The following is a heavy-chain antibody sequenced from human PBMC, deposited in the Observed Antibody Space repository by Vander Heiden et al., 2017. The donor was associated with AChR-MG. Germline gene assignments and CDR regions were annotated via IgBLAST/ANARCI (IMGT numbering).Heavy chain of an antibody. D-gene: IGHD3-10*01. CDR1: GFTFSSYG. CDR3: ARDDLWFFDY. CDR2: ISSSSSTI. Sequence: EVQLVESGGGLVQPGGSLRPSCAATGFTFSSYGMNWVRRAPGKGLEWVSYISSSSSTIYYADSVKGRFTISRDNAKNSLYLQMNSLRDEDTAVYYCARDDLWFFDYWGQGTLVTVSS. V-gene: IGHV3-48*02. J-gene: IGHJ4*02.